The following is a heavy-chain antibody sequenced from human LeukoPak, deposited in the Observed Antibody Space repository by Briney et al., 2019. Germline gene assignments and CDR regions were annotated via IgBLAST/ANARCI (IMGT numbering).Heavy chain of an antibody. CDR3: ARYNWNYLDY. J-gene: IGHJ4*02. CDR2: INHSGST. V-gene: IGHV4-34*01. D-gene: IGHD1-20*01. CDR1: GGSFSGYY. Sequence: SETLSLTCAVYGGSFSGYYWSWIRQPPGKGLEWIGEINHSGSTNYNPPLKGRVTISVDTSKNQFSLKLSSVTAADTAVYYCARYNWNYLDYWGQGTLVTVSS.